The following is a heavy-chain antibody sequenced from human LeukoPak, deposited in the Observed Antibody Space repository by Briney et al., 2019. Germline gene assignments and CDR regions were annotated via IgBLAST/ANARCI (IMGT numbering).Heavy chain of an antibody. CDR2: ITGSSASA. D-gene: IGHD3-22*01. J-gene: IGHJ4*02. V-gene: IGHV3-23*01. Sequence: GSLKLSCAASGFAFSSYAMSWVRQAPGKGLEWVSSITGSSASAYYADSVKGRFTISRDNSKNTLYLQMNSLRAEDTAVYFCAKLDYYDTHWGQGTLVTVSS. CDR3: AKLDYYDTH. CDR1: GFAFSSYA.